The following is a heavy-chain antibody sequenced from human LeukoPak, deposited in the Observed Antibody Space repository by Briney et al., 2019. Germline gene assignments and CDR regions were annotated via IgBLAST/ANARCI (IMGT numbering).Heavy chain of an antibody. V-gene: IGHV3-30*01. Sequence: GGSLRLSCAASGFTFSSFPMHWVRQAPGKGLECVAVISYDGSNKYYADAVTGRFTISRDDSKNTLYLQMNSLRAEDTAVYYCAKDARIGYSYGYFDYWGQGTLVTVSS. J-gene: IGHJ4*02. CDR1: GFTFSSFP. CDR3: AKDARIGYSYGYFDY. D-gene: IGHD5-18*01. CDR2: ISYDGSNK.